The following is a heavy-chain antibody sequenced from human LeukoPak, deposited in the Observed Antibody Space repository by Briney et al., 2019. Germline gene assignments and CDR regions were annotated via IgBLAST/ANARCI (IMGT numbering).Heavy chain of an antibody. V-gene: IGHV4-34*01. CDR3: APRPYYYEANGYSVA. Sequence: PSETLSLTCAVYGGSFIGFHWNWIRQAPGKGLEWIGDINHSGSTNYNPSLTSRVTISVDPSKNQFSLNLSSVTAADTAVYYCAPRPYYYEANGYSVAWGQGTLVTVSS. CDR2: INHSGST. CDR1: GGSFIGFH. J-gene: IGHJ5*02. D-gene: IGHD3-22*01.